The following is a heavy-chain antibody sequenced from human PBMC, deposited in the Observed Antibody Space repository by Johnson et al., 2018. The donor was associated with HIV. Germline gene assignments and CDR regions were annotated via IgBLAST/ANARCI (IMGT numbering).Heavy chain of an antibody. V-gene: IGHV3-66*01. CDR1: GFSFSVYY. CDR2: IYSGDRT. CDR3: AGRSSAWYEDAFDI. Sequence: VQLVESGGGVVQPGRSLRLSCAASGFSFSVYYMSWIRQAPGKGLEWVSVIYSGDRTYSAVSVKGRFTISRDSSKNTLFLHMNSLRVEDTAIYYCAGRSSAWYEDAFDIWGQGTMVTVSA. J-gene: IGHJ3*02. D-gene: IGHD6-19*01.